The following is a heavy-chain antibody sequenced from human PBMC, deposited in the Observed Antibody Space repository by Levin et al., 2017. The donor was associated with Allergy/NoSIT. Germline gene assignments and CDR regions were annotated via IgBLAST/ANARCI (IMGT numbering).Heavy chain of an antibody. CDR3: ARPHGSGSYPGY. CDR2: IYYSGST. CDR1: GGSISSSSYY. V-gene: IGHV4-39*01. D-gene: IGHD3-10*01. J-gene: IGHJ4*02. Sequence: GSLRLSCTVSGGSISSSSYYWGWIRQPPGTGLEWIGSIYYSGSTYYNPSLKSRVTISVDTSKNQFSLKLSSVTAADTAVYYCARPHGSGSYPGYWGQGTLVTVSS.